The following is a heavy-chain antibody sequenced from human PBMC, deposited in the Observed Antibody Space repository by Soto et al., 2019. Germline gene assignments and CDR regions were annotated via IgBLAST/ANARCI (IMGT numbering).Heavy chain of an antibody. V-gene: IGHV4-39*01. J-gene: IGHJ4*02. CDR2: IYYSGST. CDR3: ARHPNLGYCSGGSCYRLYYFDY. Sequence: SETLSLTCTVSGGSISSSSYYWGWIRQPPGKGLEWIGSIYYSGSTYYNPSLKSRVTISVDTSKNQFSLKLSSVTAADTAVYYCARHPNLGYCSGGSCYRLYYFDYWGQGTLVTVSS. D-gene: IGHD2-15*01. CDR1: GGSISSSSYY.